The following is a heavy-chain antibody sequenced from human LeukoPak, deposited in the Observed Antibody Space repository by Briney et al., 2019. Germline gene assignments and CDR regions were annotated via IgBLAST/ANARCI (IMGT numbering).Heavy chain of an antibody. CDR3: ARYRGGGDYDF. CDR2: IKQDGNVP. CDR1: GFTFSSYW. D-gene: IGHD4-17*01. V-gene: IGHV3-7*04. J-gene: IGHJ4*02. Sequence: GGSLRLSCAASGFTFSSYWMTWVRQAPGKGLEWVATIKQDGNVPYYLDSVNGRFTISRDNAKNSLYLQMNSLRAEDTAVYLCARYRGGGDYDFWGQGTLVTVSS.